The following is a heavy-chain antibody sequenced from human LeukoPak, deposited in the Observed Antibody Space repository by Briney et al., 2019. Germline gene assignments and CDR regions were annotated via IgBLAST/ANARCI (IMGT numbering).Heavy chain of an antibody. D-gene: IGHD2-2*01. J-gene: IGHJ4*02. CDR2: INPNSGGT. CDR1: GYTFTGYY. V-gene: IGHV1-2*02. Sequence: ASVKVSCKASGYTFTGYYMHWVRPAPGQGLEWMGWINPNSGGTNYAQKLQGRVTMTTDTSTSTAYMELRSLRSDDTAVYYCASGATYCSSTSCSLRDYFDYWGQGTLVTVSS. CDR3: ASGATYCSSTSCSLRDYFDY.